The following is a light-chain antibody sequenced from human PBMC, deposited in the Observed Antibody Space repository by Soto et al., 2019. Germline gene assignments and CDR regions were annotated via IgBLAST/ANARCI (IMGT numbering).Light chain of an antibody. Sequence: EIVLMQSPGTLSLSPGEGATLSCRASQSVNNNYLAWYQQRPGQAPTVLIFDTSRRATGVPDRFSGSGSGTDFTLRISRVEPDDFAVYYCQQYYSTLTWTFGQGTKVEIK. CDR2: DTS. CDR1: QSVNNNY. CDR3: QQYYSTLTWT. V-gene: IGKV3-20*01. J-gene: IGKJ1*01.